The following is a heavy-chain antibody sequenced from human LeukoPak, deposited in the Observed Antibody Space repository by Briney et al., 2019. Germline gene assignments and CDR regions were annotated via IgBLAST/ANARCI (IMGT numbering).Heavy chain of an antibody. Sequence: PGGSLRLSCAASGFTVSSNCMTWVRQASGMGLEWVSVLCSDGNTFYADSVKGRFTISTDNSKNTLYLQMNSLRAEDTAVYYCARKVGYGYALDYWGQGTLVTVSS. V-gene: IGHV3-53*01. D-gene: IGHD5-18*01. CDR2: LCSDGNT. J-gene: IGHJ4*02. CDR3: ARKVGYGYALDY. CDR1: GFTVSSNC.